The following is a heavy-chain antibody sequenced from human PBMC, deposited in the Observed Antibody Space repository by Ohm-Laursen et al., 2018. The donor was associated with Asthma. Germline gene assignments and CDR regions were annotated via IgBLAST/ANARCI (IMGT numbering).Heavy chain of an antibody. J-gene: IGHJ4*02. Sequence: GSLRLSCAASGFTFSSYAMSWVRQAPGKGLEWVSAISGSGGSTYYADSVKGRFTISRDNSKNTLYLQMNSLRAEDTAVYYCAKNEDYDSSGYYLDYWGQGTLVTVSS. V-gene: IGHV3-23*01. CDR2: ISGSGGST. CDR1: GFTFSSYA. D-gene: IGHD3-22*01. CDR3: AKNEDYDSSGYYLDY.